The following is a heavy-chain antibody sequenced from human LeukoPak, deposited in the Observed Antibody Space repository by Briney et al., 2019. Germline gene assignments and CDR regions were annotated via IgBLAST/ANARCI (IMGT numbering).Heavy chain of an antibody. CDR3: ARVTGSSISSRSLLY. D-gene: IGHD6-13*01. CDR2: ISGSGGST. Sequence: GGSLRLSCAASGFTFSSYAMSWVRQAPGKGLEWVSAISGSGGSTYYADSVKGRFTISRDNSKNTLYLQMNSLRAEDTAVYYCARVTGSSISSRSLLYWGQGTLVTVSS. V-gene: IGHV3-23*01. J-gene: IGHJ4*02. CDR1: GFTFSSYA.